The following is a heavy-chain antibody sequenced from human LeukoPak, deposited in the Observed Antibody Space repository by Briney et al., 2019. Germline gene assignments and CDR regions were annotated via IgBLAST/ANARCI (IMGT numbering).Heavy chain of an antibody. J-gene: IGHJ6*03. CDR2: IYYSGST. V-gene: IGHV4-39*01. Sequence: SETLSLTCSVSGGSMSSINYYWGWIRQCPGKGLEWIGSIYYSGSTYYNPSLKSRVTIFVDTSKNQFSLKLTSVTAADTAVYYCARGTTMIVVVNYYYMDVWGKGTTVTVSS. CDR1: GGSMSSINYY. D-gene: IGHD3-22*01. CDR3: ARGTTMIVVVNYYYMDV.